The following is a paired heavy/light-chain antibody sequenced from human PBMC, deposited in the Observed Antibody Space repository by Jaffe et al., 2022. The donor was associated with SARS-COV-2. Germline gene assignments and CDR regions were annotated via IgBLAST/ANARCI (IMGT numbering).Light chain of an antibody. Sequence: EIVLTQSPGTLSLSPGERATLSCRASQSVSSSYLAWYQQKPGQAPRLLIYGASSRATGIPDRFSGSGSGTDFTLTISRLEPEDFAVYYCQQYGSSPETFGQGTKLEIK. V-gene: IGKV3-20*01. J-gene: IGKJ2*01. CDR2: GAS. CDR1: QSVSSSY. CDR3: QQYGSSPET.
Heavy chain of an antibody. CDR1: GFTFSSYA. Sequence: EVQLLESGGGLVQPGGSLRLSCAASGFTFSSYAMSWVRQAPGKGLEWVSAISGSGGSTYYADSVKGRFTISRDNSKNTLYLQMNSLRAEDTAVYYCAKKVAGGYSYGYEYGGSMDVWGQGTTVTVSS. D-gene: IGHD5-18*01. CDR2: ISGSGGST. J-gene: IGHJ6*02. V-gene: IGHV3-23*01. CDR3: AKKVAGGYSYGYEYGGSMDV.